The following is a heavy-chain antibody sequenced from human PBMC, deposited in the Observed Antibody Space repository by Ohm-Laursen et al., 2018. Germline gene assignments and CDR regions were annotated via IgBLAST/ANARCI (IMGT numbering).Heavy chain of an antibody. Sequence: SLRLSCTAPGFIFSDYYMSWIRQAPGKGLECISYISNSGGVVYYADSVKGRFTISRDNAKKSLYLQMNSLRAEDTAVYYCARDPAYYDSFWGQGILVTVSS. CDR2: ISNSGGVV. CDR1: GFIFSDYY. V-gene: IGHV3-11*04. D-gene: IGHD3-22*01. J-gene: IGHJ4*02. CDR3: ARDPAYYDSF.